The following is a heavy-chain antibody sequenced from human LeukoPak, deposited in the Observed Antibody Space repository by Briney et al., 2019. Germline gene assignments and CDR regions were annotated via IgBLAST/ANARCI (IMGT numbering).Heavy chain of an antibody. J-gene: IGHJ4*02. Sequence: SETLSLTCTVSGGAISSHYWSWIRQPPGKGLEWIGYTYFSGNINYNPSLKSRVTISVDTSKNQFSLKLSSVTAADTAVYYCAREIGGDYGDYFDYWGQGTLVTVSS. D-gene: IGHD4-17*01. CDR2: TYFSGNI. CDR3: AREIGGDYGDYFDY. V-gene: IGHV4-59*11. CDR1: GGAISSHY.